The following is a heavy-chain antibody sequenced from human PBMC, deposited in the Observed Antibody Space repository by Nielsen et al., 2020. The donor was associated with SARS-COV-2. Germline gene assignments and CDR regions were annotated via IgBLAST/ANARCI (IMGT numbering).Heavy chain of an antibody. Sequence: GGSLRLSCAASGFTFSSYGMHWVRQAPGKGLEWVAVIWYDGSNKYYADSVKGRFTISRDNAKNSLYLQMNSLRAEDTALYYCAKDITSGYDYYWFDPWGQGTLVTVSS. CDR2: IWYDGSNK. CDR1: GFTFSSYG. J-gene: IGHJ5*02. CDR3: AKDITSGYDYYWFDP. V-gene: IGHV3-33*03. D-gene: IGHD5-12*01.